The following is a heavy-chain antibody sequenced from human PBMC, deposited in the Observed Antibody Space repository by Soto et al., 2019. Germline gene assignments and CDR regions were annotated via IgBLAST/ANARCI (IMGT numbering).Heavy chain of an antibody. CDR1: GFTFSSYG. V-gene: IGHV3-33*01. Sequence: GGSLRLSCAASGFTFSSYGMHWVRQAPGKGLEWVAVIWYDGSNKYYADSVKGRFTISRDNSKNTLYLQMNSLRAEDTAVDYCARDLTGGYDYGGDYWGQGTLVTVSS. CDR3: ARDLTGGYDYGGDY. D-gene: IGHD5-12*01. J-gene: IGHJ4*02. CDR2: IWYDGSNK.